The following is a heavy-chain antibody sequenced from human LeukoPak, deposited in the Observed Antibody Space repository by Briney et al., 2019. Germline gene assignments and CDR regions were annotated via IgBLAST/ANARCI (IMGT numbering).Heavy chain of an antibody. CDR2: ISGTSSYI. D-gene: IGHD4-17*01. Sequence: PGGSLRLSCAASGFTSITYTMNWVRQAPGKGLEWVSSISGTSSYIYYADSVKGRFTISRDNAKNSLYLQMNRLRAEDTAVYYCAKDQQDYGDYEHYYYYMDVWGKGTTVTISS. CDR3: AKDQQDYGDYEHYYYYMDV. V-gene: IGHV3-21*01. CDR1: GFTSITYT. J-gene: IGHJ6*03.